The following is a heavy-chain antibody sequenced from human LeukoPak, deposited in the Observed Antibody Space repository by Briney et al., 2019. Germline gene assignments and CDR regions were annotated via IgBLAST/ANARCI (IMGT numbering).Heavy chain of an antibody. D-gene: IGHD1-26*01. CDR2: IYYSGST. J-gene: IGHJ4*02. CDR3: ARTSGYVDY. CDR1: GGSISSSSYY. Sequence: SETLSLTCTVSGGSISSSSYYWGWIRQPPGKGLEWIGYIYYSGSTNYNPSLKSRVTISVDTSKNQFSLKLSSVTAADTAVYYCARTSGYVDYWGQGTLVTVSS. V-gene: IGHV4-61*05.